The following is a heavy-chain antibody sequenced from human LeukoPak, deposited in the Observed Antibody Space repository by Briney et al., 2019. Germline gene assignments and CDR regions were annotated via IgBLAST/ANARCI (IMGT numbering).Heavy chain of an antibody. J-gene: IGHJ4*02. Sequence: PSETLSLTCTVSGGSISPYYWSWIRQSPGQGLEWIGNIYYRGDINYNPSLKSRVIISIDTSKNQFSLKVTSLTAADTAVYYCATNKDWAEADWGQGTLVIVSS. CDR1: GGSISPYY. CDR3: ATNKDWAEAD. D-gene: IGHD3/OR15-3a*01. CDR2: IYYRGDI. V-gene: IGHV4-59*03.